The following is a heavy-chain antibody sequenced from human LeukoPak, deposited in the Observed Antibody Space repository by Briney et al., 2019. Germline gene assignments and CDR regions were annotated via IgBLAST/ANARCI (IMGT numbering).Heavy chain of an antibody. V-gene: IGHV2-5*01. D-gene: IGHD1-26*01. J-gene: IGHJ4*02. Sequence: SGPPLVEPTQTLTLTCAVPGFSLTTSEVGVGWIRQPPRKALEWLALVSWNDFKSFSPSLKSRLTITKDTSKDQVVLTMTNMDPVDTATYYCARFLHSGTYRFDYWGQGTLVTVSS. CDR2: VSWNDFK. CDR1: GFSLTTSEVG. CDR3: ARFLHSGTYRFDY.